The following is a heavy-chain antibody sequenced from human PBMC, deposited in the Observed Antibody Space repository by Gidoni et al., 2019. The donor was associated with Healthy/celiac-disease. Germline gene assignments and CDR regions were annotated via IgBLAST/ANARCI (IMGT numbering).Heavy chain of an antibody. V-gene: IGHV3-23*01. CDR2: ISGSGGST. J-gene: IGHJ4*02. D-gene: IGHD6-19*01. CDR1: GFPFSSSA. CDR3: AKTPGSPSIAVAGSFDY. Sequence: EVQLLESGGGLVQPGGSLRLSCAASGFPFSSSAMSWVRQAPGKGLWWVSAISGSGGSTYYADSVKGRFTISRDNSKNTLYLQVNSLRAEDTAVYYCAKTPGSPSIAVAGSFDYWGQGTLVTVSS.